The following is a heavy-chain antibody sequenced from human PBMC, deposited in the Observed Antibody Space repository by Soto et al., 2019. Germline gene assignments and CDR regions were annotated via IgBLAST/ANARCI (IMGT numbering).Heavy chain of an antibody. V-gene: IGHV1-3*05. Sequence: QVQLVQSGAEEKKPGASVKVSCKASGYTFTGYAMHWVRQAPGQRLEWMGWINAGNGNTKYSQKFQGRVTITRDTSASTPYMELSSLRSEDTAVYYCARAVAVAADFDYGGQGTLVTVSS. D-gene: IGHD6-19*01. CDR3: ARAVAVAADFDY. CDR2: INAGNGNT. J-gene: IGHJ4*02. CDR1: GYTFTGYA.